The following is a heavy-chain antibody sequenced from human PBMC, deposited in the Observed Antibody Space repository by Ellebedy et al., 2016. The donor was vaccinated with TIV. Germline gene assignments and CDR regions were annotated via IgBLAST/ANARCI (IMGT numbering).Heavy chain of an antibody. V-gene: IGHV1-46*02. J-gene: IGHJ4*02. CDR3: VRDGGNYFMSDQ. CDR2: INPSGSRP. D-gene: IGHD3-10*01. Sequence: AASVKVSCKASGSSFNSYYVHWVRQAPGQGLEWMAIINPSGSRPKYAQKFQGRVTVTRDTSTSTVYMELSSLRSEDTAVYYCVRDGGNYFMSDQWGQGTLVTVSS. CDR1: GSSFNSYY.